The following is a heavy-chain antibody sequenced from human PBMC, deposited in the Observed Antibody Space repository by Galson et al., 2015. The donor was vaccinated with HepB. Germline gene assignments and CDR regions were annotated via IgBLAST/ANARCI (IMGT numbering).Heavy chain of an antibody. V-gene: IGHV3-23*01. CDR1: GFTFSSYA. CDR2: ISGSGGST. Sequence: SLRLSCAASGFTFSSYAMSWVRQAPGKGLEWVSAISGSGGSTYYADSVKGRFTISRDNSKNTLYLQMNSLRSEDTAVYYCARGGYSYVGIYGDDYWGQGTLVTVSS. D-gene: IGHD5-18*01. J-gene: IGHJ4*02. CDR3: ARGGYSYVGIYGDDY.